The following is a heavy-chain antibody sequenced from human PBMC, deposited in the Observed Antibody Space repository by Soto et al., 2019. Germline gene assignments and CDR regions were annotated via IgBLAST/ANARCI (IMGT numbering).Heavy chain of an antibody. CDR3: ARDALGGGDAIIYYFDY. CDR1: GDSVSSNSAA. J-gene: IGHJ4*02. D-gene: IGHD3-16*01. CDR2: TYFRSQWFY. Sequence: SQTLSLTCVISGDSVSSNSAAWNWIRQSPSRGLEWLGRTYFRSQWFYDYAISVKSRITINPDTSQNQFSLQLKSVTPEDTAVYYCARDALGGGDAIIYYFDYWGQGSLVTVSS. V-gene: IGHV6-1*01.